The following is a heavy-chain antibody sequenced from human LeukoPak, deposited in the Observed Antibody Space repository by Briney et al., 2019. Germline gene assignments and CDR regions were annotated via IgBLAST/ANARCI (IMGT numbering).Heavy chain of an antibody. J-gene: IGHJ4*02. V-gene: IGHV1-69*05. CDR3: AREGVAAAFEY. CDR1: GGTFNSNA. D-gene: IGHD2-2*01. CDR2: ITPIFGST. Sequence: GASVKVSCKASGGTFNSNAFHWVRQAPGQGLEWMGGITPIFGSTKYAQKFQGRVTVTTDESTSTAYMELSNLRSDDTAIYYCAREGVAAAFEYWGQGTLVTVSS.